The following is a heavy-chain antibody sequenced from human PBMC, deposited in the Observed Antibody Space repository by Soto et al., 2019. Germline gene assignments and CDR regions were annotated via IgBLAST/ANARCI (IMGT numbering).Heavy chain of an antibody. Sequence: GESLKISCKGSGYSFTNYWINWVRQMPGKGLEWMGRIDPDDSYTNYSPSFQGHVTISVDKSISTAYLQWSSLQASDTAIYYCARLPPLTYCSGSTCSGYWGQGTLVTVSS. J-gene: IGHJ4*02. CDR2: IDPDDSYT. CDR1: GYSFTNYW. V-gene: IGHV5-10-1*01. CDR3: ARLPPLTYCSGSTCSGY. D-gene: IGHD2-15*01.